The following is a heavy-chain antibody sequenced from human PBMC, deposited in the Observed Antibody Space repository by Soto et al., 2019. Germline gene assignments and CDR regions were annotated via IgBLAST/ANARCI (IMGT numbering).Heavy chain of an antibody. CDR1: GFTFTSYA. Sequence: PGGSLRLSCAASGFTFTSYAMTWVRQGPGKGLEWVSSIGTTPGDLLYADSVKGRFTISRDNSKTTLYLQMNSLTTEDTAIYYCAKRSPSGTYYFDSWGLGTLVTVSS. J-gene: IGHJ4*02. CDR2: IGTTPGDL. CDR3: AKRSPSGTYYFDS. V-gene: IGHV3-23*01. D-gene: IGHD1-26*01.